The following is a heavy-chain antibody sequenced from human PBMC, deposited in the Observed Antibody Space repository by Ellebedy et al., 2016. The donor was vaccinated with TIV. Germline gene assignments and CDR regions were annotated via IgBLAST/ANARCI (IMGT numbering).Heavy chain of an antibody. D-gene: IGHD3-3*01. CDR3: AKEYYDFWSGPFDY. V-gene: IGHV3-30*18. CDR2: ISYDGSNT. J-gene: IGHJ4*02. Sequence: GGSLRLXCAASGFTFSSYGMHWVRQAPGKGLEWVAVISYDGSNTYYADSVKGRFTISRDNSKNTLYLQMNSLRAEDTALYYCAKEYYDFWSGPFDYWGQGTLVTVSS. CDR1: GFTFSSYG.